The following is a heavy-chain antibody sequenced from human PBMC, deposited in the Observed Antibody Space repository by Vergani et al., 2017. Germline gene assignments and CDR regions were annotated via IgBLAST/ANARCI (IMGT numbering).Heavy chain of an antibody. D-gene: IGHD2-2*01. V-gene: IGHV1-18*01. J-gene: IGHJ5*02. Sequence: QVQLVQSGAEVKKPGASVKVSCKASGYPFTSYGISWVRQAPGQGLEWMGWISAYNGNTNYAQKLQGRVTMTTDTSTSTAYMELRSLRSDDTAVYYCARDTAGCSSTSCYDNWFDPWGQGTLVTVSS. CDR1: GYPFTSYG. CDR2: ISAYNGNT. CDR3: ARDTAGCSSTSCYDNWFDP.